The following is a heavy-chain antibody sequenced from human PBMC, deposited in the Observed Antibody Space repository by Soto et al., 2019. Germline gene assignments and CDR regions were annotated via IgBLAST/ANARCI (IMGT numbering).Heavy chain of an antibody. CDR2: IYYSGST. J-gene: IGHJ4*02. CDR1: GDSISSYY. Sequence: SETLSLTCTVSGDSISSYYWSWIRQHPGKGLEWIGYIYYSGSTNYNPSLKSRVTISVDTSKNQFSLKLSSVTAADTAVYYCARRRYDFWSGYYFDYWGQGTLVTVSS. D-gene: IGHD3-3*01. CDR3: ARRRYDFWSGYYFDY. V-gene: IGHV4-59*08.